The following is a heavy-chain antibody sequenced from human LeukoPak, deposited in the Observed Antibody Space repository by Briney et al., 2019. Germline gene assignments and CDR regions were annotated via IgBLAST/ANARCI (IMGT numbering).Heavy chain of an antibody. CDR3: ARGSLYYDYVWGSYRYGYFDY. D-gene: IGHD3-16*02. CDR1: GFTFSIYS. CDR2: ISSSSSYI. Sequence: GVSLTLSCAASGFTFSIYSMDWVRQAPGKGLEWVSSISSSSSYIYYADSVKGRFTISRDNAKNSLYLQMNSLRAEDTAVYYCARGSLYYDYVWGSYRYGYFDYWGQGALVTVSS. V-gene: IGHV3-21*01. J-gene: IGHJ4*02.